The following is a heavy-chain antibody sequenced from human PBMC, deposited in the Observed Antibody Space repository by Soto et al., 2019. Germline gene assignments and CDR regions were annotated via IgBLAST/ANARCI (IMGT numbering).Heavy chain of an antibody. J-gene: IGHJ4*02. CDR3: ARRPNYDFWSGYYFDY. V-gene: IGHV4-39*01. Sequence: QLQLQESGPGLVKPSETLSLTCTVSGGSISSSXXXXGXIRQPPGKGLEWIGSIYYSXXXYYNPSLKSRVTISVDTSKNQFSLKXSSVTXADTAVYYCARRPNYDFWSGYYFDYWGQGTLVTVSS. D-gene: IGHD3-3*01. CDR2: IYYSXXX. CDR1: GGSISSSXXX.